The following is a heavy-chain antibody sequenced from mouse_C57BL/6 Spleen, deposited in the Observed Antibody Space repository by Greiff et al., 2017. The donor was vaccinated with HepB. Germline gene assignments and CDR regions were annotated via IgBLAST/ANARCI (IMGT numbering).Heavy chain of an antibody. J-gene: IGHJ3*01. CDR2: IYPGSGST. CDR3: AREGMPPGAWFAY. D-gene: IGHD3-1*01. V-gene: IGHV1-55*01. CDR1: GYTFTSSW. Sequence: QVQLQQPGAELVKPGASVKMSCKASGYTFTSSWITWVKQRPGQGLEWIGDIYPGSGSTNYNEKFKSKATLTADTSSSTAYMQLSSLTSEDSAVYYCAREGMPPGAWFAYWGQGTLVTVSS.